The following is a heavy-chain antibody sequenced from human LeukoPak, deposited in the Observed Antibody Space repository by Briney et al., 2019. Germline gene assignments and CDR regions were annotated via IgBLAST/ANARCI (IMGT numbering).Heavy chain of an antibody. D-gene: IGHD4-17*01. J-gene: IGHJ4*02. CDR3: ARRGFYYGDFSLVY. CDR2: VNPNSAYT. Sequence: ASVKVSCKASGYTFTSYDINWVRQATGQGLEWMGWVNPNSAYTGYAQKFQGRVTMTRDTSIGTAYMEVSSLRSDDTAVYYCARRGFYYGDFSLVYWGQGTLVTVSS. CDR1: GYTFTSYD. V-gene: IGHV1-8*01.